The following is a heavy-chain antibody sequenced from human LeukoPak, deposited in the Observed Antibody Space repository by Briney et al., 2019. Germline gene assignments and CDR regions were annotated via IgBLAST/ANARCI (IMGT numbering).Heavy chain of an antibody. CDR2: IYTSGST. CDR1: GGSISPYY. CDR3: ARDWELLGAFDI. D-gene: IGHD1-26*01. Sequence: ATLSLTCSVSGGSISPYYWSWIRQPAGKGLEWIGRIYTSGSTNYNPSLKSRVTMSVDTSKNQFSLKLSSVTAADTAVYYCARDWELLGAFDIWGQGTMVTVSS. J-gene: IGHJ3*02. V-gene: IGHV4-4*07.